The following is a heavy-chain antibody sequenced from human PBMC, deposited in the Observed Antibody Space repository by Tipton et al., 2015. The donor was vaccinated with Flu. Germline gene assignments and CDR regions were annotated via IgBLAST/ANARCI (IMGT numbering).Heavy chain of an antibody. Sequence: SLRLSCAASGFTFSGYSVNWVRQAPGKGLEWVANIKQDGSEKYYVDSVKGRFTISRDNAKNSLYLQMNSLRAEDTAVYYCARAIAAAGSCWGQGTLVTVSS. V-gene: IGHV3-7*01. D-gene: IGHD6-13*01. CDR2: IKQDGSEK. CDR1: GFTFSGYS. J-gene: IGHJ4*02. CDR3: ARAIAAAGSC.